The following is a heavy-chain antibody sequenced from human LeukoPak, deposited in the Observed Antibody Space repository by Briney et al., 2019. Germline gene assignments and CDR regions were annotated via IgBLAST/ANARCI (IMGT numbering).Heavy chain of an antibody. CDR1: GFTFSSYW. J-gene: IGHJ4*02. D-gene: IGHD5-18*01. V-gene: IGHV3-7*03. CDR2: IKQDGSEK. Sequence: PGGPLRLSCAASGFTFSSYWMSWVRQAPGKGLEWVANIKQDGSEKYYVDSVKGRFTISRDNAKNSLYLQMNSLRAEDTALYYCAKDITPYSYGPGDYWGQGTLVTVPS. CDR3: AKDITPYSYGPGDY.